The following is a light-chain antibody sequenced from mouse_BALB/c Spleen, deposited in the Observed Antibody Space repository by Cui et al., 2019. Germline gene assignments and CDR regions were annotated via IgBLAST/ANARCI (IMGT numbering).Light chain of an antibody. Sequence: QIVLTQSPAIMSASPGEKVTISCSASSSVSYMYWYQQKAGSSPKPWIYRTSNLASGVPARFSGSGSGTSYSLTISSMEAEDAATYYCQQYHSYPPYTFGGGTKLEIK. CDR3: QQYHSYPPYT. V-gene: IGKV4-61*01. J-gene: IGKJ2*01. CDR2: RTS. CDR1: SSVSY.